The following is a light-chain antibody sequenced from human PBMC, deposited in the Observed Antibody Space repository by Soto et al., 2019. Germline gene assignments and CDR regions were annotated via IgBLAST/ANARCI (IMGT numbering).Light chain of an antibody. Sequence: DIQMTQSPSTLSASVGDRVTITCRASQSISSWLAWYQQKPGKAPKLLIYKASSLEGGVPSRFSGSGSGTEFTLTIRSLQPDDFATYSCQQYNSYPYTFGQGTKLEIK. J-gene: IGKJ2*01. CDR3: QQYNSYPYT. CDR2: KAS. V-gene: IGKV1-5*03. CDR1: QSISSW.